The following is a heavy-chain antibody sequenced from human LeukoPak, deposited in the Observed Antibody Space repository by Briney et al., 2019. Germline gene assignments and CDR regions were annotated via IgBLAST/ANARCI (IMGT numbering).Heavy chain of an antibody. CDR2: IRSKAYRGTT. Sequence: GRSLRLSCRGYGFTFGDHAMSWVRQAPGKGLEWEGFIRSKAYRGTTEYAASVKGRFTISRDDSTSIAYLQMNSLRIEDTAVYYCARGPIQLWIHNAMDVWGQGTTVTVSS. V-gene: IGHV3-49*04. CDR3: ARGPIQLWIHNAMDV. J-gene: IGHJ6*02. D-gene: IGHD5-18*01. CDR1: GFTFGDHA.